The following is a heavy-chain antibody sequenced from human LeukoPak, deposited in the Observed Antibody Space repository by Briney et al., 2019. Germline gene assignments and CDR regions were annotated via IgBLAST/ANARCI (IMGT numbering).Heavy chain of an antibody. D-gene: IGHD3/OR15-3a*01. CDR1: GFTVSTNY. V-gene: IGHV3-53*01. CDR3: AREGTGNRGFDS. J-gene: IGHJ4*02. Sequence: PGGSLRLSCAASGFTVSTNYMNWVRQAPGKGLEWVSVIDSESSTFYADSVKGRFTISRDNSKNPVYLQMSSLRADDTAVYYCAREGTGNRGFDSWGQGTQVTVSS. CDR2: IDSESST.